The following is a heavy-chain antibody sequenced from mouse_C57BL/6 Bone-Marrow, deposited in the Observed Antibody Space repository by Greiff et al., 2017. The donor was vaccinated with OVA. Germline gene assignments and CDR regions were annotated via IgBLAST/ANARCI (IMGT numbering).Heavy chain of an antibody. CDR2: IYPGSGST. CDR1: GYTFTSYW. V-gene: IGHV1-55*01. D-gene: IGHD1-1*01. CDR3: ARSSYYYGSSPYWYFDV. J-gene: IGHJ1*03. Sequence: QVQLQQPGAELEKPGASVKMSCKASGYTFTSYWITWVKQRPGQGLEWIGDIYPGSGSTNYNEKFKSKATLTVDTSSSTAYMQLSSLTSEDSAVYYCARSSYYYGSSPYWYFDVWGTGTTVTVSS.